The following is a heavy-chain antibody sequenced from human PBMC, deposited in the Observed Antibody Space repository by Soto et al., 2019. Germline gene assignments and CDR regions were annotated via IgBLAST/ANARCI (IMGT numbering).Heavy chain of an antibody. CDR2: IYNSGTT. CDR1: GSSITRGGYY. J-gene: IGHJ5*02. CDR3: ARDPGP. V-gene: IGHV4-31*02. Sequence: SETLSLTCTVSGSSITRGGYYWSWIRQHPGKGLEWIGYIYNSGTTYYNTSLKSRVTISVDTSKNQFSLKLTSVTAADTAVYYCARDPGPWGQGTLVTASS.